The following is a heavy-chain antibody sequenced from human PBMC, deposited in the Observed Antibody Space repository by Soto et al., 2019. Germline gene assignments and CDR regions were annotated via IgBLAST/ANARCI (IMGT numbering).Heavy chain of an antibody. D-gene: IGHD6-6*01. CDR2: IIPIFGTA. Sequence: SVKVSCKASGGTFSSYAISWVRQAPGQGLEWMGGIIPIFGTANYAQKFQGRVTITADESTSTAYMELSSLRSEDTAVYYCARSPYTSSKGAWNLDYWGQGTLVTVSS. J-gene: IGHJ4*02. CDR3: ARSPYTSSKGAWNLDY. CDR1: GGTFSSYA. V-gene: IGHV1-69*13.